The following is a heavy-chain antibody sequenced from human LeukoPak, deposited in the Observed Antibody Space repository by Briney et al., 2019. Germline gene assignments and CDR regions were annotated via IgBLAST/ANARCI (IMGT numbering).Heavy chain of an antibody. D-gene: IGHD6-25*01. CDR1: GFSLRMHW. V-gene: IGHV3-7*05. J-gene: IGHJ4*02. Sequence: GGSLTLSCPPSGFSLRMHWMRWVRHAPGEWREWAANIKEDGSEKYYVDAVKGRFTVPRDNTKNSLYLQMNSLRGEDTAVYYCARIGYRSATFYYWGQGAPVTVSP. CDR3: ARIGYRSATFYY. CDR2: IKEDGSEK.